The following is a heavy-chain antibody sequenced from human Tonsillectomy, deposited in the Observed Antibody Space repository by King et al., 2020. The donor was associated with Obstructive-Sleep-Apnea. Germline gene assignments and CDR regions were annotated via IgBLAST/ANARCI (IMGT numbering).Heavy chain of an antibody. CDR1: GVAVSSYS. CDR3: ARGITMIVVVGYYFDY. Sequence: GGSLGRSCAASGVAVSSYSMNWVRQAPGKGLEWVSYISSSSSTIYYADSVKGRFTISRDNAKNSLYLQMNSLRAADTAVYYCARGITMIVVVGYYFDYWGQGTLVTVSS. D-gene: IGHD3-22*01. CDR2: ISSSSSTI. V-gene: IGHV3-48*04. J-gene: IGHJ4*02.